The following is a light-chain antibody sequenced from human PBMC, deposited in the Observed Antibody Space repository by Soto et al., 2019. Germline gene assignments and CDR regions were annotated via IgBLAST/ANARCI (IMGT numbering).Light chain of an antibody. CDR3: PQDNNWPGN. V-gene: IGKV3-15*01. CDR1: QSVSSN. CDR2: GAS. J-gene: IGKJ4*01. Sequence: EIVMTQSPATLSVSPGERATLSCRASQSVSSNLAWYQQKPGQAPRLLIYGASTRATGIPARFSGSGSGTKFIFHLSSLQFEDFAVYYCPQDNNWPGNFGGGTKV.